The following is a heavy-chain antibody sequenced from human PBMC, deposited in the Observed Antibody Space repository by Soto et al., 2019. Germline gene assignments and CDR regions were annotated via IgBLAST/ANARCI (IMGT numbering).Heavy chain of an antibody. CDR3: ARDIVVRGVINYYYYGMDV. CDR1: GYTFTSYY. Sequence: ASVKVSCKASGYTFTSYYMHWVRQAPGQGLEWMGIINPSGGSTSYAQKFQGRVTMTRDTSTSTVYMELSSLRSEDTAVFYCARDIVVRGVINYYYYGMDVWGQGTTVTVSS. J-gene: IGHJ6*02. V-gene: IGHV1-46*01. D-gene: IGHD3-10*01. CDR2: INPSGGST.